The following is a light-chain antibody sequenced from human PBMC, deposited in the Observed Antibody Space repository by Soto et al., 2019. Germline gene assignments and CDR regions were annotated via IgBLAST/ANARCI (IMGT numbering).Light chain of an antibody. J-gene: IGKJ1*01. CDR3: VQRTTWPWT. CDR1: QSVSSH. Sequence: EIVLTQSPGTLSLSPGERATLSCRASQSVSSHLAWYQQKPGQAPRLLIYDASNRATGIPARFSGSGSGTDFTLTISSLEPEAFAVYLCVQRTTWPWTCGQGSKVEIK. V-gene: IGKV3-11*01. CDR2: DAS.